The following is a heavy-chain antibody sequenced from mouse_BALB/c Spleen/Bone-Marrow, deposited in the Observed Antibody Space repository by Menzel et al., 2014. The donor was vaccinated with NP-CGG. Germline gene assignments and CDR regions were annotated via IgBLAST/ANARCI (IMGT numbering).Heavy chain of an antibody. V-gene: IGHV1-82*01. J-gene: IGHJ3*01. CDR2: IYPGDGDT. D-gene: IGHD1-1*01. Sequence: QVQLQQPGPEMVEPGASVKISCRASGYAFSSSWMNWVKQRPGQGLEWIGRIYPGDGDTNYNGKFKGKATLTADKSSSTAYMQLSSLTSVDSAVYICARTYGSSYFVYWGQGTLVTVSA. CDR3: ARTYGSSYFVY. CDR1: GYAFSSSW.